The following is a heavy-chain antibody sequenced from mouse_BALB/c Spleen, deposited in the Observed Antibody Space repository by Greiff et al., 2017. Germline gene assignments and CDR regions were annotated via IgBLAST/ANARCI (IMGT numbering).Heavy chain of an antibody. J-gene: IGHJ4*01. D-gene: IGHD2-2*01. CDR1: GFSLTSYG. V-gene: IGHV2-9*02. CDR3: ARSGYYYAMDY. Sequence: VQGVESGPGLVAPSQSLSITCTVSGFSLTSYGVHWVRQPPGKGLEWLGVIWAGGSTNYNSALMSRLSISKDNSKSQVFLKMNSLQTDDTAMYYCARSGYYYAMDYWGQGTSVTVSS. CDR2: IWAGGST.